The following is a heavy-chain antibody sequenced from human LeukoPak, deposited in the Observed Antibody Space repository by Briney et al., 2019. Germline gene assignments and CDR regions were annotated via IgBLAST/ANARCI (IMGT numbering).Heavy chain of an antibody. J-gene: IGHJ4*02. CDR1: GYTFTSYY. CDR2: INPSGGST. CDR3: ARVVVAATDY. Sequence: ASVKVSCKASGYTFTSYYMHWVRQAPGQGLEWMGIINPSGGSTSYAQKFQGRVTMTRDTSISTAYMELSRLRSDDTAVYYCARVVVAATDYWGQGTLVTVSS. V-gene: IGHV1-46*01. D-gene: IGHD2-15*01.